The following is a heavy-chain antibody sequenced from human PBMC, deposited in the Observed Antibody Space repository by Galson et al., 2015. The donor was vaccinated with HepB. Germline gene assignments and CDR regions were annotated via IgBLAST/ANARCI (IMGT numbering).Heavy chain of an antibody. V-gene: IGHV3-30*03. J-gene: IGHJ4*02. CDR2: ISYDGSSK. D-gene: IGHD3-10*01. Sequence: SLRLSCAVSGFTFSSYGMHWVRQAPGKGLEWVAVISYDGSSKYYADSVKGRFTISRDNSKNTLFLQMNSLRAEDTAVYYCATRGLIWGQGTLVTVSS. CDR1: GFTFSSYG. CDR3: ATRGLI.